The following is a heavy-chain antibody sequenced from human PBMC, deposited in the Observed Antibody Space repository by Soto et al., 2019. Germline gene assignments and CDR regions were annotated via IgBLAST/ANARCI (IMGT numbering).Heavy chain of an antibody. J-gene: IGHJ4*02. Sequence: SVKVSCKASGFTFTSSAVQWVRQARGQRLEWIGWIVVGSGNTNCAQKFQERVTITRDMSTSTAYMELSSLRSEDTAVYYCAAESINYGGNPSDYWGQGTLVTVSS. CDR1: GFTFTSSA. CDR2: IVVGSGNT. V-gene: IGHV1-58*01. CDR3: AAESINYGGNPSDY. D-gene: IGHD4-17*01.